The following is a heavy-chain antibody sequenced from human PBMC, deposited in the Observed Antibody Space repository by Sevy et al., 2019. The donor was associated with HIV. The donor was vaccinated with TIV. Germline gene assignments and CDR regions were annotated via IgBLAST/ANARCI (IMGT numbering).Heavy chain of an antibody. V-gene: IGHV3-48*01. Sequence: GSLRLSCAASGFTFSSYSMNWVRQAPGKGLEWVSYISSSSSTIYYADSVKGRFTISRDNAKNSLYLQMNSLRAEDTAVYYCARAVGIAAAGNYFDYWGQGTLVTVSS. CDR1: GFTFSSYS. CDR3: ARAVGIAAAGNYFDY. J-gene: IGHJ4*02. D-gene: IGHD6-13*01. CDR2: ISSSSSTI.